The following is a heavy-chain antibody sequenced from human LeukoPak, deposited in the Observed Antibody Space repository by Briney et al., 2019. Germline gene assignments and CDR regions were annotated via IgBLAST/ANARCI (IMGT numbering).Heavy chain of an antibody. CDR1: GLTFRNYA. J-gene: IGHJ4*02. V-gene: IGHV3-23*01. Sequence: PGGSLRLSCAASGLTFRNYAMSWVRQAPEKGLEWVSAISGYGYNTYYADSVQGRFTISRDNSKNTLYLRMNSLRAEDTAVYYCAKMGPGAYYYDSSDFDFWGQGTLVTVSS. D-gene: IGHD3-22*01. CDR2: ISGYGYNT. CDR3: AKMGPGAYYYDSSDFDF.